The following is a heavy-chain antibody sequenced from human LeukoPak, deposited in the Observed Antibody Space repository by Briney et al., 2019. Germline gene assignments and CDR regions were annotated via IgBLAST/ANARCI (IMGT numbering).Heavy chain of an antibody. CDR1: GFTFSSYA. J-gene: IGHJ4*02. Sequence: GGSLRLSCAASGFTFSSYAMSWVRQAPGKELEWVSAISGSGGSTYYADSVKGRFTISRDNSKNTLYLQMNSLRAEDTAVYYCAKDNSMVRGVCYFDYWGQGTLVTVSS. V-gene: IGHV3-23*01. CDR3: AKDNSMVRGVCYFDY. D-gene: IGHD3-10*01. CDR2: ISGSGGST.